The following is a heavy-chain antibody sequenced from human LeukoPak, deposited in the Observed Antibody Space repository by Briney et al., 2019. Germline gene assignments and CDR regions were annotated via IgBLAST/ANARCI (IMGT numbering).Heavy chain of an antibody. CDR2: INHSGST. Sequence: PSETLSLTCAVYGGSFSGYYWSWIRQPPGKGLEWIGEINHSGSTNYNPSLKGRVTISVDTSKNQFSLKLSSVTAADTAVYYCATSSAGYSSSWSFYYYYGMDVWGQGTTVTVSS. J-gene: IGHJ6*02. D-gene: IGHD6-13*01. CDR3: ATSSAGYSSSWSFYYYYGMDV. CDR1: GGSFSGYY. V-gene: IGHV4-34*01.